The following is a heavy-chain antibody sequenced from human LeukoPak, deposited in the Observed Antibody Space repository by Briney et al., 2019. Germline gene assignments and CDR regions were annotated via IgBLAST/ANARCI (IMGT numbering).Heavy chain of an antibody. CDR2: IHPSGIF. J-gene: IGHJ5*02. V-gene: IGHV4-34*01. D-gene: IGHD1-1*01. Sequence: PSETLSLTCAVYGGSCDDYYCSWIRQPPGKGLEWIGEIHPSGIFYYNSSLMSRVTISIDTSKSQFSLRLTSVTAADTAFYYWARGGDRSKATDTWGQGRLVSVSS. CDR3: ARGGDRSKATDT. CDR1: GGSCDDYY.